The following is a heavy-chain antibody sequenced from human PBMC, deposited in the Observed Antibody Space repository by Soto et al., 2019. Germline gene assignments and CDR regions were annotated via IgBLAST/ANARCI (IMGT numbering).Heavy chain of an antibody. CDR3: AVGRTGSNGYYWA. CDR2: IIPVIGVG. J-gene: IGHJ5*02. CDR1: GNTLNTDT. Sequence: QVQLVQSGAEVKKPGSSVKVSCKPSGNTLNTDTITWVRQAPGQGLEWMGRIIPVIGVGTYAQKFQDRVTITADKSTTTVYMEVNSLTFEDMATYYCAVGRTGSNGYYWAWGQGTPVTVS. D-gene: IGHD3-22*01. V-gene: IGHV1-69*02.